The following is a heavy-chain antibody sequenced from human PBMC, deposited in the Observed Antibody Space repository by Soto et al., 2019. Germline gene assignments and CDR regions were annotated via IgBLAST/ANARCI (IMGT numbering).Heavy chain of an antibody. V-gene: IGHV1-69*06. Sequence: QVQLVQSGAEVKKPGSSVKVSCKSSRGTFNSYAISWVRQAPGQGLEWMAGIIPIFGTTNFAQRFQDRVTLTANKSTNTAYMELSSLTSEDTAVYYCARPSRNYYSLDSWGQRTLVTVSS. CDR2: IIPIFGTT. J-gene: IGHJ4*02. CDR1: RGTFNSYA. CDR3: ARPSRNYYSLDS. D-gene: IGHD2-21*02.